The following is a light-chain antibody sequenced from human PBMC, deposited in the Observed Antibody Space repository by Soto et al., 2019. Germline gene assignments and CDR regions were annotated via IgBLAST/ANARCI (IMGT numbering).Light chain of an antibody. CDR1: SGDIGNYDL. V-gene: IGLV2-14*02. CDR3: SSYTSNTTPVV. Sequence: QSALTQPASVSGSPGQSITISCTGSSGDIGNYDLVSWYQQIPGRAPKLMIYEVSNRPSGVSDRFSGSKSGNTASLTISGLQAEDEADYYCSSYTSNTTPVVFGGGTKLTVL. CDR2: EVS. J-gene: IGLJ2*01.